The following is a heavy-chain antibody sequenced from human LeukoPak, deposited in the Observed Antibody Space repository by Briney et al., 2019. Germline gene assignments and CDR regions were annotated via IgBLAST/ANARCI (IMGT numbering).Heavy chain of an antibody. D-gene: IGHD3-22*01. Sequence: SETLSLTCAVYGGSFSGYYWSWIRQPPGKGPEWIGEINHSGSTNYNPSLKSRVTISVDTSKNQFSLKLSSVTAADTAVYYCARAGPFDSSGYGRLNYFDYWGQGTLVTVSS. CDR1: GGSFSGYY. J-gene: IGHJ4*02. CDR2: INHSGST. CDR3: ARAGPFDSSGYGRLNYFDY. V-gene: IGHV4-34*01.